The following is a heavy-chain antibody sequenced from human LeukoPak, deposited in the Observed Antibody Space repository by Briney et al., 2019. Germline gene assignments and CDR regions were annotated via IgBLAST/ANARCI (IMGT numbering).Heavy chain of an antibody. Sequence: PSETLSLTCAVYGGSFSGYYWSWIRQPPGKGLEWIGEINHSGSTNCNPSLKSRVTISVDTSKNQFSLKLSSVTAADTAVYYCARGGNYYYYYYMDVWGKGTTVTVSS. J-gene: IGHJ6*03. CDR1: GGSFSGYY. CDR2: INHSGST. V-gene: IGHV4-34*01. CDR3: ARGGNYYYYYYMDV.